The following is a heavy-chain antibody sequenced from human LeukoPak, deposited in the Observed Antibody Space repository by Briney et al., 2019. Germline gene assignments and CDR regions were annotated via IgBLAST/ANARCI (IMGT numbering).Heavy chain of an antibody. CDR1: GYTFTSYY. CDR3: ARWVAVVPAAHPYFDY. CDR2: INPSGGST. Sequence: GASVKVSCKAFGYTFTSYYMHWVRQAPGQGLEWMGIINPSGGSTSYAQKFQGRVTMTRDTSTSTVYMELSRLRSDDTAVYYCARWVAVVPAAHPYFDYWGQGTLVTVSS. V-gene: IGHV1-46*01. J-gene: IGHJ4*02. D-gene: IGHD2-2*01.